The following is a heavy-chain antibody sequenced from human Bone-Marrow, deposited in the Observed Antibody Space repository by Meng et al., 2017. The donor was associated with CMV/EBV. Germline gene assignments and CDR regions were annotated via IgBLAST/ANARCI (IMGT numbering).Heavy chain of an antibody. J-gene: IGHJ4*02. CDR2: IRYDGSNK. Sequence: GESLKISCAASGFTFSSYGMHWVRQAPGKGLEWVAFIRYDGSNKYYADSVKGRFTISRDNSKNTLYLQMNGLRAEDTAVYYCAKDLGVTPLSGGLQFDDWGQGTLVTVSS. V-gene: IGHV3-30*02. D-gene: IGHD5-24*01. CDR3: AKDLGVTPLSGGLQFDD. CDR1: GFTFSSYG.